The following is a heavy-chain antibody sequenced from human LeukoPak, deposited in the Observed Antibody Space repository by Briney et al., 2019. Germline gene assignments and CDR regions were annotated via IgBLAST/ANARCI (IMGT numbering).Heavy chain of an antibody. J-gene: IGHJ5*02. CDR2: ISGSGGST. Sequence: GGSLRLSCVVSGFTVSNNYMKWVRQAPGKGLEWVSAISGSGGSTYYADSVKGRFTISRDNSKNTLYLQMNSLRAEDTAVYYCARRPMITFGGVIVYNWFDPWGQGTLVTVSS. CDR3: ARRPMITFGGVIVYNWFDP. V-gene: IGHV3-23*01. CDR1: GFTVSNNY. D-gene: IGHD3-16*02.